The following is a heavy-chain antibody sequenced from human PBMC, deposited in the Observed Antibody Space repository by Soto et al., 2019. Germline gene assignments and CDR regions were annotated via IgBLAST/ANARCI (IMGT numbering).Heavy chain of an antibody. CDR1: GGSVNTYNLF. V-gene: IGHV4-39*01. D-gene: IGHD2-21*02. CDR2: IQYGGNA. CDR3: ARVNVTLDL. Sequence: QLQLQESGPGLVGPSETLSLTCTVSGGSVNTYNLFWAWVRQPPGKGLEWIATIQYGGNAYYSPSLTTRVTISRDTSKNRVSLELRSVTAADTALYYCARVNVTLDLWGQGTLVTVSP. J-gene: IGHJ4*02.